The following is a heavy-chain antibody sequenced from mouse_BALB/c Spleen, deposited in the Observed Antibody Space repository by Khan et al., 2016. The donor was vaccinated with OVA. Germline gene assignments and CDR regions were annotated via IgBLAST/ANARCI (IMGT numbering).Heavy chain of an antibody. V-gene: IGHV3-2*02. CDR3: AMGRGY. CDR1: GYSITSDYS. CDR2: LSYSGSS. J-gene: IGHJ3*02. D-gene: IGHD4-1*01. Sequence: EVQLQESGPGLVKPSQSLSLTCTVTGYSITSDYSWNWIRQFPGNRLEWMGYLSYSGSSRYTTTLKSRISITRDTSKNQFFLQLNSVTAEDTATFYCAMGRGYWGQGTLVTVAA.